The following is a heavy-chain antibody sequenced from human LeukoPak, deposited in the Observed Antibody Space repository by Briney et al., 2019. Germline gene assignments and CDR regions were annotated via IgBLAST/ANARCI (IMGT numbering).Heavy chain of an antibody. CDR1: GYIFIGYA. J-gene: IGHJ4*02. D-gene: IGHD6-19*01. Sequence: GASVKVSCKASGYIFIGYAIHWVRQAPGQSLEWMGWISTGGGDTRYSQKFHGRVTITRDTSARTAYMELSSLRPEDTAVYYCARDPGSGGHYYFDYWGQGTLVTVSS. V-gene: IGHV1-3*04. CDR3: ARDPGSGGHYYFDY. CDR2: ISTGGGDT.